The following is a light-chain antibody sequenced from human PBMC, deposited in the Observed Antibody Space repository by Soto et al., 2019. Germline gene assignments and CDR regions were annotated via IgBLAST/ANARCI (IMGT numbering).Light chain of an antibody. Sequence: QSVLTQPASVSGSPGQSITISCTGTSTDVGNYNLISWYQQHPGKGPKLIIYEVSERPSGVSDRFSGSKSGNTASLTISGLQAEDEADYYCCSYAGSATSYVFGSGTKLTVL. CDR1: STDVGNYNL. V-gene: IGLV2-23*02. CDR2: EVS. CDR3: CSYAGSATSYV. J-gene: IGLJ1*01.